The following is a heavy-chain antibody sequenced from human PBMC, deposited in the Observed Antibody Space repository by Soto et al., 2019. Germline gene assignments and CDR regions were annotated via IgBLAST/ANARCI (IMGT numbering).Heavy chain of an antibody. CDR3: ARAIAVAGTGWFDH. CDR2: IYYSGST. Sequence: SETLSLTCTVSGGSISSYYWSWIRQPPGKGLEWIGYIYYSGSTNYNPSLKSRVTISVDTSKNQFSLKLSSVTAADTAVYYCARAIAVAGTGWFDHWGQGTLVTVSS. CDR1: GGSISSYY. D-gene: IGHD6-19*01. V-gene: IGHV4-59*01. J-gene: IGHJ5*02.